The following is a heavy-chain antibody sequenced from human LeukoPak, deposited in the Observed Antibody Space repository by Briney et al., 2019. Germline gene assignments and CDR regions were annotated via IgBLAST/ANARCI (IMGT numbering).Heavy chain of an antibody. D-gene: IGHD1-26*01. CDR3: AKDLGWELPAEAY. V-gene: IGHV3-23*01. CDR1: GFTFEKYV. J-gene: IGHJ4*02. Sequence: GGSLRLSCVASGFTFEKYVMNWVRQAPGKGLEWLATIYGSGVSISYADSVGGRFTISRDNSNNTLYLQMNSLRAEDTAMYFCAKDLGWELPAEAYWGQGILVTVSS. CDR2: IYGSGVSI.